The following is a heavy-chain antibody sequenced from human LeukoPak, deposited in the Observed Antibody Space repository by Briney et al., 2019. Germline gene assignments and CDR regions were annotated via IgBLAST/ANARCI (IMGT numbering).Heavy chain of an antibody. J-gene: IGHJ4*02. CDR3: ARQFSTSWYFDY. CDR2: FYPGDSST. D-gene: IGHD6-13*01. CDR1: GYSFTSYW. V-gene: IGHV5-51*01. Sequence: GESLKISCQGSGYSFTSYWIAWARQMPGKGLEWMGSFYPGDSSTKYSPSFQGQVTISADKSISTAYLQWRSLKASDTAMYYCARQFSTSWYFDYWGQGALVTVSS.